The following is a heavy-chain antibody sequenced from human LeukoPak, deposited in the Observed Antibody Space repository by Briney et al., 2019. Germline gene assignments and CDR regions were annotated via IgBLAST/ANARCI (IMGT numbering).Heavy chain of an antibody. Sequence: ASVKVSCKVSGHTLSDLTMHWVRQAPGKGLEWMGGFDPGNGEIIYAQKFQGRVTMTEDTSTDTAYMELSSLRSEDTAVYYCATRYCSSTSCYGSGWFDPWGQGTLVTVSS. D-gene: IGHD2-2*01. CDR3: ATRYCSSTSCYGSGWFDP. V-gene: IGHV1-24*01. CDR1: GHTLSDLT. J-gene: IGHJ5*02. CDR2: FDPGNGEI.